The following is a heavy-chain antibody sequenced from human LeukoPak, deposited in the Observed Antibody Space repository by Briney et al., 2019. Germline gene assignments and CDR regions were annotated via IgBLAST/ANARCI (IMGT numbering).Heavy chain of an antibody. D-gene: IGHD6-19*01. Sequence: GGSLRLSCAASGFTFSSYGMSWVRQAPGKGLEWVSAISGSGGSTYYADSVKGRFTISRDNSKNTLYLQMNSLRAEDTAVHYCAKHYSSGWYGDWFDPWGQGTLVTVSS. CDR2: ISGSGGST. V-gene: IGHV3-23*01. CDR1: GFTFSSYG. CDR3: AKHYSSGWYGDWFDP. J-gene: IGHJ5*02.